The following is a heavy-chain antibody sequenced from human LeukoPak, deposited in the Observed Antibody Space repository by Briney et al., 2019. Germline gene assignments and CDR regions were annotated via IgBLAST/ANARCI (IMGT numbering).Heavy chain of an antibody. V-gene: IGHV3-30-3*01. CDR3: ARSKQAGDYYYYYMDV. D-gene: IGHD3-10*01. J-gene: IGHJ6*03. CDR1: GFTFSSYA. CDR2: ISYDGSNK. Sequence: GGSLRLSCAASGFTFSSYAMHWVRQAPGKGLEWVAVISYDGSNKYYADSVKGRFTISRDNSKNTLYLQMNSLRAEATAVYYCARSKQAGDYYYYYMDVWGKGTTVTVSS.